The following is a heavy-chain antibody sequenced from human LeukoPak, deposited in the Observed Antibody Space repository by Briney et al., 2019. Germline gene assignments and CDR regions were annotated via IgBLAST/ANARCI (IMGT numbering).Heavy chain of an antibody. CDR1: GFTFSSYW. CDR2: IKQDGSEK. D-gene: IGHD3-22*01. J-gene: IGHJ6*03. Sequence: GGSLRLSCAASGFTFSSYWMSWVRQAPGKGLEWVANIKQDGSEKYYVDSVKGRFTISRDNSKNTLYLQMNSLRAEDTAVYYCARTYYYDSSGYYVDYYYYMDVWGKGTTVTVSS. CDR3: ARTYYYDSSGYYVDYYYYMDV. V-gene: IGHV3-7*01.